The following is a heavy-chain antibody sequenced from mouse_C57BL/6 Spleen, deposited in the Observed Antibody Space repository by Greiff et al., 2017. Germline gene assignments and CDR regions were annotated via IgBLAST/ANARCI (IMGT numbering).Heavy chain of an antibody. Sequence: EVKLMESGGGLVKPGGSLKLSCAASGFTFSDYGMHWVRQAPEKGLEWVAYISSGSSTIYYADTVKGRFTISRDNAKNTLCLQMTSLRSEDTAMYYCARPLLGPFDYWGQGTTLTVSS. CDR2: ISSGSSTI. J-gene: IGHJ2*01. D-gene: IGHD4-1*01. V-gene: IGHV5-17*01. CDR1: GFTFSDYG. CDR3: ARPLLGPFDY.